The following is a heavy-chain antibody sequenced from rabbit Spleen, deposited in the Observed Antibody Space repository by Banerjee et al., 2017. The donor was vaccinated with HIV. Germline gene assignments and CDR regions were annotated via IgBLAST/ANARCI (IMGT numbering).Heavy chain of an antibody. CDR2: IDVSSSGSA. D-gene: IGHD4-2*01. V-gene: IGHV1S40*01. CDR1: GLDFSSSYW. Sequence: QSLEESGGDLVKPGASLTLTCTASGLDFSSSYWICWVRQAPGKGLEWIACIDVSSSGSAHYASWAKGRFIISRTSSPTVALQMTSLTAADTATYFCARDPAGREDFNLWGQGTLVTVS. CDR3: ARDPAGREDFNL. J-gene: IGHJ4*01.